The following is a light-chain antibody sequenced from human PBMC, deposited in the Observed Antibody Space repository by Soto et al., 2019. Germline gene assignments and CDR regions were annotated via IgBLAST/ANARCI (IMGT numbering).Light chain of an antibody. CDR3: QQYNSYWS. V-gene: IGKV1-5*01. J-gene: IGKJ1*01. Sequence: DIQRTQYPSTLSSSVGDRVTITCRASQSISSWLAWYQQQPGKAPKLLIYDASSLESGVPSRFSGSGSGTEFTLSISSLQPDDFATYYCQQYNSYWSFGQGTKVDI. CDR1: QSISSW. CDR2: DAS.